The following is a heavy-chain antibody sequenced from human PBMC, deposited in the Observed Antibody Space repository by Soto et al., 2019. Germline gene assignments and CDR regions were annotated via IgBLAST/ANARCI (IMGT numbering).Heavy chain of an antibody. D-gene: IGHD3-3*01. V-gene: IGHV1-18*01. Sequence: ASVKVSCKASGHTFTSYGISWVRQAPGQGLEWMGWISAYNGNTNYAQKLQGRVTMTTDTSTSTAYMELRSLRSDDTAVYYCARVGVTIFGVVIGDAFDIWGQGTMVTVSS. CDR1: GHTFTSYG. CDR3: ARVGVTIFGVVIGDAFDI. CDR2: ISAYNGNT. J-gene: IGHJ3*02.